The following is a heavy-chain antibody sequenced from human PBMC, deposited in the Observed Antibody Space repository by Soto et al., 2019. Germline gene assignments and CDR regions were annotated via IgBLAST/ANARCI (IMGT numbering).Heavy chain of an antibody. CDR3: ARLNYDSSGYYLANYYYGMDV. Sequence: GESLKISCKGSGYSFTSYWISWVRQMPGKGLEWMGRIDPSDSYTNYSPSFQGHVTISADKSISTAYLQWSSPKASDTAMYYCARLNYDSSGYYLANYYYGMDVWGQGTTVTVSS. CDR2: IDPSDSYT. V-gene: IGHV5-10-1*01. D-gene: IGHD3-22*01. CDR1: GYSFTSYW. J-gene: IGHJ6*02.